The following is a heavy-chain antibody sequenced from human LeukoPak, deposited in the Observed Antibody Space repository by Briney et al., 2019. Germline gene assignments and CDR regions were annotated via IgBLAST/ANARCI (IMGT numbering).Heavy chain of an antibody. CDR3: ARLQAYCGGDCLYYFDY. J-gene: IGHJ4*02. D-gene: IGHD2-21*01. CDR1: GYTFTHLY. CDR2: ISAYNGNT. V-gene: IGHV1-18*01. Sequence: GASVKVSCKASGYTFTHLYMHWVRQAPGQGLEWMGWISAYNGNTNYAQKLQGRVTMTTDTSTSTAYMELRSLRFDDTAVDYCARLQAYCGGDCLYYFDYWGQGTLVTVSS.